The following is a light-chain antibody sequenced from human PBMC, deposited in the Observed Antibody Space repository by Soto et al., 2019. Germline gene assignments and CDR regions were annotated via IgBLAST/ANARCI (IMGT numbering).Light chain of an antibody. J-gene: IGKJ4*01. CDR3: QKYNSAPLT. V-gene: IGKV1-27*01. CDR1: LPISNY. Sequence: DIQVTQSRCSLSASAGPRVAITCRASLPISNYLAWYQQKPGKIPNLLIEAASTLQAGVPSRFSGSGSGTDFTLTISSLQPEDVAAYYCQKYNSAPLTFGGGTKVDIK. CDR2: AAS.